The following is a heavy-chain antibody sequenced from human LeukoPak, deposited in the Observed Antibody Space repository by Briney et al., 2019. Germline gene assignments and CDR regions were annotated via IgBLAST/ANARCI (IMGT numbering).Heavy chain of an antibody. CDR2: IYPGDSNT. Sequence: PGESLKISCKGSGYSFTSYWIGWVRQMPGKGLEWMGIIYPGDSNTRYSPSFQGQVTISADKSISTAYLQWSSLKASDTAMYYCARGHVAAAEYYYCGMDVWGQGTTVTVSS. V-gene: IGHV5-51*01. J-gene: IGHJ6*02. CDR3: ARGHVAAAEYYYCGMDV. D-gene: IGHD6-13*01. CDR1: GYSFTSYW.